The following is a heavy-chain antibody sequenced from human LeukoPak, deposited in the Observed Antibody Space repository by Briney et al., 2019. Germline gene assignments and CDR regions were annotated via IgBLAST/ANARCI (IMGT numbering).Heavy chain of an antibody. J-gene: IGHJ5*02. CDR1: GDSVSSNSAA. V-gene: IGHV6-1*01. CDR3: ARGLDCSSTSCYFYRTWAWFDP. Sequence: SQTLSLTCAISGDSVSSNSAAWNWIRQSPSRGLEWLGRTYYRSKWYNDYAVSVKSRITINPDTSKNQFSLQLNSVTPEDTAVYYCARGLDCSSTSCYFYRTWAWFDPWGQGTLVTVSS. CDR2: TYYRSKWYN. D-gene: IGHD2-2*01.